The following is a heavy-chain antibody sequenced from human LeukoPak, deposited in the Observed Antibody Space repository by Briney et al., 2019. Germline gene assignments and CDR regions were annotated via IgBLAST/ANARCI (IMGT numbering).Heavy chain of an antibody. D-gene: IGHD1-1*01. CDR1: GGSFSNYF. CDR2: IHHTGHI. J-gene: IGHJ5*02. CDR3: ARDSIRVQTGTTP. Sequence: SETLSLTCAVYGGSFSNYFWNWIRQPPGKGLEWIAEIHHTGHINYNPSLKSRVTISVDTSKNQFSLRLTSVTAADTAVYYCARDSIRVQTGTTPWGRGTLVTVSS. V-gene: IGHV4-34*01.